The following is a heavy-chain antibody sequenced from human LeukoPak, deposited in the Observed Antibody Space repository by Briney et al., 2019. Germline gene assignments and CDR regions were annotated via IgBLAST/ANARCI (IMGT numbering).Heavy chain of an antibody. CDR3: AKDTGLFGDSSGHFDY. J-gene: IGHJ4*02. CDR2: ISGSGGST. CDR1: GFTFSSYA. Sequence: GGSLRLSCAASGFTFSSYAMSWVRQAPGKGLEWVSAISGSGGSTYYAGSVKGRFTISRDNSKNTLYLQMNSLRAEDTAVYYCAKDTGLFGDSSGHFDYWGQGTLVTVSS. D-gene: IGHD3-22*01. V-gene: IGHV3-23*01.